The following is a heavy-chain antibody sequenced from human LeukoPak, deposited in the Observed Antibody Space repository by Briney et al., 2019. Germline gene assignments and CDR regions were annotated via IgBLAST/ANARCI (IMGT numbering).Heavy chain of an antibody. Sequence: PGGSLRLSCAASGFTFSSYAMSWVRQAPGKGLEWVSSISSGGSTYYADSVKGRFTISRDNSKNTLYLQMNSLRAEDTAVYYCARDSGFSGTQRGEYWGQGALVAVSS. J-gene: IGHJ4*02. CDR1: GFTFSSYA. V-gene: IGHV3-23*01. D-gene: IGHD3/OR15-3a*01. CDR2: ISSGGST. CDR3: ARDSGFSGTQRGEY.